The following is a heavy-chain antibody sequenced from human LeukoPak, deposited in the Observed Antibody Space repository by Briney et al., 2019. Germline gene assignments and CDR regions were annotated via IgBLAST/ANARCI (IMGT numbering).Heavy chain of an antibody. CDR2: ISWNSGSI. D-gene: IGHD6-19*01. Sequence: SGGSLRLSCAAPGLTFDDYAMHWVRQAPGKGLEWVSGISWNSGSIGYADSVKGRFTISRDNAKNSLYLQMNSLRAEDMALYYCAKDSSGWLNLIDNWGQGTLVTVSS. V-gene: IGHV3-9*03. J-gene: IGHJ4*02. CDR3: AKDSSGWLNLIDN. CDR1: GLTFDDYA.